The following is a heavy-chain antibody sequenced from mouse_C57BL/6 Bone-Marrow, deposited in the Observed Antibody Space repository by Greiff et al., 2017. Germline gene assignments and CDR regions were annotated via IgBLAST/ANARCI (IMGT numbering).Heavy chain of an antibody. J-gene: IGHJ4*01. CDR2: INSDGGST. CDR3: ARHSGYYGNFPLAIDY. Sequence: EVMLVESGGGLVQPGESLKLSCESNEYEFPSHDMSWVRKTPEKRLELVAAINSDGGSTYYPDTMERRFIISRDNTKKTLYLQMSCLRSEETALYYGARHSGYYGNFPLAIDYWGQGTSVTVSS. V-gene: IGHV5-2*03. CDR1: EYEFPSHD. D-gene: IGHD2-1*01.